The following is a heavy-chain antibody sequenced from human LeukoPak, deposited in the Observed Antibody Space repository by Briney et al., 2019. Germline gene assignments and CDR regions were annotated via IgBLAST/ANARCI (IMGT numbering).Heavy chain of an antibody. CDR3: ARSTYYYDSSGYSPDY. D-gene: IGHD3-22*01. CDR1: GYTFTSYH. J-gene: IGHJ4*02. V-gene: IGHV1-46*01. Sequence: GASVKVSCTASGYTFTSYHMHWVRQAPGQGLAWMGIINPSGGSTSYAQKFQGRVTMTRDTSTSTVYTELSSLRSEDTAVYYCARSTYYYDSSGYSPDYWGQGTLVTVSS. CDR2: INPSGGST.